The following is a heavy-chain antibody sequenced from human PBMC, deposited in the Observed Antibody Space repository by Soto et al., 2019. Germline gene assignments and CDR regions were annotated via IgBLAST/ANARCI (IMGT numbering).Heavy chain of an antibody. V-gene: IGHV3-7*03. J-gene: IGHJ5*02. CDR2: IKQDGREK. Sequence: GGSLRLSCAASGFSFSSYWMTWVRQAPGKGLEWVANIKQDGREKYYVASVKGRFTISRDNAKNLVYLQMDSLTPDDTAVYFCAGDGVRNGAYNGWLDPRGKGTLVTVSS. CDR1: GFSFSSYW. D-gene: IGHD3-16*01. CDR3: AGDGVRNGAYNGWLDP.